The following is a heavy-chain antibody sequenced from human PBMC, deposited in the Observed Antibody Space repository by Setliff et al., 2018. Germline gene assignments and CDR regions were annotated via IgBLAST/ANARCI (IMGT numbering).Heavy chain of an antibody. Sequence: SVKVSCKASGGTFRSYGISWVRQAPGQGLEWMGGTIPSFGSTNYAQKFQDRVTIITDESTSTAYMELSSLRTEDTAAYYCAREGVDTRSSTDYRYYMDVWGKGTTVTV. D-gene: IGHD5-18*01. CDR2: TIPSFGST. J-gene: IGHJ6*03. V-gene: IGHV1-69*05. CDR1: GGTFRSYG. CDR3: AREGVDTRSSTDYRYYMDV.